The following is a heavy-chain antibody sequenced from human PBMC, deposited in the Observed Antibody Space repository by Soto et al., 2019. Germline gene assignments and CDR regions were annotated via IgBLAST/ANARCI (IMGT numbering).Heavy chain of an antibody. CDR1: GYTLTSYY. Sequence: ASVKGSCKASGYTLTSYYMHWVRQAPGQGLEWMGIINAYSGNTNYAQKFQGRVTMTTDTSTSTAYMELRSLRSDDTAVYYCARNSGYDSGPFAIWGQGTMVTVSS. D-gene: IGHD5-12*01. CDR2: INAYSGNT. V-gene: IGHV1-18*04. CDR3: ARNSGYDSGPFAI. J-gene: IGHJ3*02.